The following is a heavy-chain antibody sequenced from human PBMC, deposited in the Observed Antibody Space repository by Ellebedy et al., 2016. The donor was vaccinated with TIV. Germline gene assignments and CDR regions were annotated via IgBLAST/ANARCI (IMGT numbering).Heavy chain of an antibody. V-gene: IGHV1-69*13. CDR3: ARGISYGILTGQHYYKYGMDV. J-gene: IGHJ6*02. D-gene: IGHD3-9*01. CDR1: GYTFNSYY. CDR2: IIPTFQTT. Sequence: AASVKVSCKASGYTFNSYYIHWVRQAPGQGLEWMGGIIPTFQTTDYARNFQGRVSITADESTGTVYMELGSLRSEDTAVYYCARGISYGILTGQHYYKYGMDVWGQGTTVTVSS.